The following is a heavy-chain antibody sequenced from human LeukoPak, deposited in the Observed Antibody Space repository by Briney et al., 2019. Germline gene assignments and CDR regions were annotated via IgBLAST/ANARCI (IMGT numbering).Heavy chain of an antibody. CDR1: GFTFSSYA. V-gene: IGHV4-31*02. Sequence: LRLSCAASGFTFSSYAMSWVRQAPGKGLEWIRYIYYNGSTYYNPSLKSRVTISVDTSKNQFSLKLSSVTAADTAVYYCARAWGTVTTRQYYYGMDVWGQGTTVTVSS. CDR3: ARAWGTVTTRQYYYGMDV. D-gene: IGHD4-17*01. CDR2: IYYNGST. J-gene: IGHJ6*02.